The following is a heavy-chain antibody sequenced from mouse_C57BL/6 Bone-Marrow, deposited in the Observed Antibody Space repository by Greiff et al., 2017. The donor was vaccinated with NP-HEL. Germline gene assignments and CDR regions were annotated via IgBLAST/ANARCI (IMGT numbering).Heavy chain of an antibody. V-gene: IGHV14-1*01. D-gene: IGHD1-1*01. Sequence: EVHLVESGAELVRPGASVKLSCTASGFNIKDYYMHWVKQRPEQGLEWIGRIDPEDGDTEYAPKFQGKATMTADTSSNTAYLQLSSLTSEDTAVYYCTSHYYGSSYGFAYWGQGTLVTVSA. CDR2: IDPEDGDT. J-gene: IGHJ3*01. CDR3: TSHYYGSSYGFAY. CDR1: GFNIKDYY.